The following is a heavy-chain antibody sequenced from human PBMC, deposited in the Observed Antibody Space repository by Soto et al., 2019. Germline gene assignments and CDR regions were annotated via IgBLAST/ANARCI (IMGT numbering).Heavy chain of an antibody. D-gene: IGHD2-2*01. J-gene: IGHJ6*03. CDR3: AGVAKRYCSSTSCYLLSTDYYYYYYMDV. CDR1: GFTVSSNY. V-gene: IGHV3-53*04. Sequence: PGGSLRLSCAASGFTVSSNYMSWVRQAPGKGLEWVSVIYSGGSTYYADSVKGRFTISRHNSKSTLYLQMNSLRAEDTAVYFCAGVAKRYCSSTSCYLLSTDYYYYYYMDVWGKGTTVTVSS. CDR2: IYSGGST.